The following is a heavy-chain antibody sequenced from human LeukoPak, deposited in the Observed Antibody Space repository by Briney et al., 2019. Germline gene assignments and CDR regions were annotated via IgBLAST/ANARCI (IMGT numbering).Heavy chain of an antibody. V-gene: IGHV3-23*01. Sequence: PGGSLRLSCAASGFTFSNYAMSWVRQAPGKGLEWVSTISNSGDATYYADSVKGRFTISRDNAKNTLYLQMNSLRAEDTAVYYCARDGAYSTIFYWGQGTLVTVSS. D-gene: IGHD3-3*01. CDR1: GFTFSNYA. J-gene: IGHJ4*01. CDR2: ISNSGDAT. CDR3: ARDGAYSTIFY.